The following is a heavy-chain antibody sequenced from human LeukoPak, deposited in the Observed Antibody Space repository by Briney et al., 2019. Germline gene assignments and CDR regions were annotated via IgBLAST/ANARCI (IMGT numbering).Heavy chain of an antibody. J-gene: IGHJ4*02. D-gene: IGHD3-22*01. V-gene: IGHV4-59*01. CDR1: GGSISSYY. CDR3: ARGADPYYYDSSGYYLDY. CDR2: IYYSGST. Sequence: SETLSLTCTVSGGSISSYYWSWIRQPPGKGLEWIGYIYYSGSTNCNPSLKSRVTISVDTSKNQFSLKLSSVTAADTAVYYCARGADPYYYDSSGYYLDYWGQGTLVTVSS.